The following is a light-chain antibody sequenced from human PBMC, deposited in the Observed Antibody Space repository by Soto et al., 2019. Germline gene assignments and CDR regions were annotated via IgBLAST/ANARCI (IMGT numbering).Light chain of an antibody. J-gene: IGLJ1*01. CDR2: EVT. V-gene: IGLV2-8*01. CDR3: SSYAGGNEV. Sequence: QSALTQPPSASGSPGQSVTISCTGTSSDVGGYNYVSWYQQHPGKAPKLIIFEVTKRPSGVPDRFSGSKSGNTASLTVSGLQAENEADYYCSSYAGGNEVFGTGTKVTVL. CDR1: SSDVGGYNY.